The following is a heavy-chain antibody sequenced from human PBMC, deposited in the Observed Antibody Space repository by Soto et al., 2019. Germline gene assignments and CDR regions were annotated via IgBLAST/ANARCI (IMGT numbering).Heavy chain of an antibody. Sequence: PSETLSLTCTVSGGSISSSSYYWGWIRQPPGKGLEWIGSIHYSGSTYYNPSLLSRVTISVDTSTNEFSLRLSSVTAADTAVYYCARRYGYCFDYWGQGTLVTVSS. V-gene: IGHV4-39*01. CDR2: IHYSGST. J-gene: IGHJ4*02. CDR1: GGSISSSSYY. D-gene: IGHD2-2*03. CDR3: ARRYGYCFDY.